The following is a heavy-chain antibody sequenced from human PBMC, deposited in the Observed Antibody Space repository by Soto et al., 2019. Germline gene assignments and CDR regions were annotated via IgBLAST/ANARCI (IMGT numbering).Heavy chain of an antibody. J-gene: IGHJ6*02. CDR2: VSHSGST. Sequence: SETLSLTCAVSGYSISSGYYWGWIRKSPGKGLDWIGYVSHSGSTYYNPSLKSRVTTSIDTSKNQFSLTLSSATAADTAVYFCARSSGSGPYGMDGWGQGTTVTVSS. V-gene: IGHV4-38-2*01. CDR1: GYSISSGYY. D-gene: IGHD3-10*01. CDR3: ARSSGSGPYGMDG.